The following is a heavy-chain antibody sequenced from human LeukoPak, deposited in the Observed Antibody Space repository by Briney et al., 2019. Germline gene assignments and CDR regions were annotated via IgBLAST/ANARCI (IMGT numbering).Heavy chain of an antibody. CDR2: IYYSGYT. Sequence: RPSETLSLTCTVSGGSISSSTYYWGWIRQLPGKGLEWIGSIYYSGYTCHNPSLESRVTMSVDTSKNQFSLKLPSVTAADTAVYYCATSGPGYYYGMDVWGQGTTVTVSS. V-gene: IGHV4-39*01. D-gene: IGHD2-15*01. CDR1: GGSISSSTYY. J-gene: IGHJ6*02. CDR3: ATSGPGYYYGMDV.